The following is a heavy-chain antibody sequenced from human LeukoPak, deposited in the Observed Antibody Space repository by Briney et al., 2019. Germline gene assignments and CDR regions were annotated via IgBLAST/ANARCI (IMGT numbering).Heavy chain of an antibody. CDR3: TREGADVFDI. V-gene: IGHV3-21*01. CDR1: GLTFSAYN. J-gene: IGHJ3*02. Sequence: PGGSLRLSCAASGLTFSAYNMNWVRQAPGKGLEWVSSISSGSTYIYYADSVKGRLTISRDNAKNSLYLQMNSLRAEDTAVYYCTREGADVFDIWGHGTMVTVSS. D-gene: IGHD3-16*01. CDR2: ISSGSTYI.